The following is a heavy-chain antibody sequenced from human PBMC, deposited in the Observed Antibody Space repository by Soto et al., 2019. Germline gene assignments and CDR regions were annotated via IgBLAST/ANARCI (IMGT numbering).Heavy chain of an antibody. CDR3: ARGRSYGV. D-gene: IGHD5-18*01. J-gene: IGHJ6*02. Sequence: SETLSLTCAVYGGSFSGYYWSWIRQPPGKGLEWIGEINHSGSTNYNPSLKSRVTISVDTSKNQFSLKLSSVTAADTAVYYCARGRSYGVWGQGTTVTVSS. V-gene: IGHV4-34*01. CDR1: GGSFSGYY. CDR2: INHSGST.